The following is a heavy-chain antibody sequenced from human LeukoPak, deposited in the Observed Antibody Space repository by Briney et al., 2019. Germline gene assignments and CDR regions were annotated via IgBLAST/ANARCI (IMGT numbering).Heavy chain of an antibody. Sequence: GASLKISCKGSGYSFTSYWIAWVHQMPGKGLEWMGSFYPGDSSTKYSPSFQGQVTISADKSISTAYLQWRSLKASDTAIYYCARRFSTSWYFDSWGQGTLVTVSS. J-gene: IGHJ4*02. CDR2: FYPGDSST. CDR1: GYSFTSYW. V-gene: IGHV5-51*07. D-gene: IGHD6-13*01. CDR3: ARRFSTSWYFDS.